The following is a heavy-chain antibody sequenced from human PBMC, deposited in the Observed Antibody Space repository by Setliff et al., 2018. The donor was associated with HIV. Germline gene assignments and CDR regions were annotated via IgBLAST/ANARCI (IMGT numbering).Heavy chain of an antibody. J-gene: IGHJ6*03. Sequence: LSLTCAVYGGSFSGYYWTWIRQPPGKGLEWIGEITHSGSTNYNPSLETPVTISVDTSKNQFSLKLSSVTAADTAVYYCAKGVAGLQYYYYYMDVWGKGTTVTVSS. CDR1: GGSFSGYY. D-gene: IGHD6-19*01. CDR2: ITHSGST. CDR3: AKGVAGLQYYYYYMDV. V-gene: IGHV4-34*01.